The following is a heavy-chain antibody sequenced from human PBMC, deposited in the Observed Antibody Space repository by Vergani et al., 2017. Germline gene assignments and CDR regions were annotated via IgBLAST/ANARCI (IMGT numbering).Heavy chain of an antibody. V-gene: IGHV4-39*07. CDR1: GGSISSSSYY. CDR3: ARDNYDFWSGYYTGRGNWFDP. D-gene: IGHD3-3*01. CDR2: IYYSGST. Sequence: QLQLQESGPGLVKPSETLSLTCTVPGGSISSSSYYWGWIRQPPGKGLEWIGSIYYSGSTYYNPSLKSRVTISVDTSKNQFSLKLSSVTAADTAVYYCARDNYDFWSGYYTGRGNWFDPWGQGTLVTVSS. J-gene: IGHJ5*02.